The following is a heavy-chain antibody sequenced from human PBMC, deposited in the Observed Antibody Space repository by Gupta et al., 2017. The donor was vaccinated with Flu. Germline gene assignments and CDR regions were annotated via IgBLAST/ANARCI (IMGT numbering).Heavy chain of an antibody. J-gene: IGHJ6*02. CDR2: IRASGGRR. D-gene: IGHD1-26*01. CDR3: AKNRVAGAISYYYGLDV. Sequence: WFRQVPGKVLEGVSGIRASGGRRFYADSVKGRFTISRETSKNILYLQMNSLRVDDTAVYYCAKNRVAGAISYYYGLDVWGQGTAVTVSS. V-gene: IGHV3-23*01.